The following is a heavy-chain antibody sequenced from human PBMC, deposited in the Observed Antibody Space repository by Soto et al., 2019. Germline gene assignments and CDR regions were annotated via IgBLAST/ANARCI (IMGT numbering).Heavy chain of an antibody. CDR2: VHHSWGS. V-gene: IGHV4-59*08. D-gene: IGHD3-10*01. Sequence: QVQLQESGPGLVKPSETLSLSCTVSGGSISSYYWSWFRQSPGKRMEWIGYVHHSWGSSYNPSLQSRVAISLDTSKSQFSLTLTSLTATDTAVYYCARQGFGPLHGLVDVWGQGTTVTVSS. CDR3: ARQGFGPLHGLVDV. J-gene: IGHJ6*02. CDR1: GGSISSYY.